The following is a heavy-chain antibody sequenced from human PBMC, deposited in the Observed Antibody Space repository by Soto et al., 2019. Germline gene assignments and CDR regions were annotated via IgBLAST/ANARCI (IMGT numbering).Heavy chain of an antibody. D-gene: IGHD2-15*01. V-gene: IGHV1-18*01. Sequence: GASVKVSCKASGYTFTSYGIGWVRQAPGQGLEWMGWISAYNGNTNYAQKLQGRVTMTTDTSTSTAYMELRSLRSDDTAVYYCARASLAVVAATVLVDGFDLWGQGTMVTGSS. CDR3: ARASLAVVAATVLVDGFDL. J-gene: IGHJ3*01. CDR2: ISAYNGNT. CDR1: GYTFTSYG.